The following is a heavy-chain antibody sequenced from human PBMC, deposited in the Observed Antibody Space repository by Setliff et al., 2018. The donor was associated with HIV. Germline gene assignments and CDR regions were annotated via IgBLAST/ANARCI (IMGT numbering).Heavy chain of an antibody. CDR2: ISANNGSS. J-gene: IGHJ4*02. D-gene: IGHD3-3*01. CDR1: GYTFTKYG. CDR3: ARVRERVTIFGVVRDFDS. Sequence: ASVKVSCKSSGYTFTKYGITWVRQAPGQGLEWMGWISANNGSSYFAQKLQDRVTMTSDTSTSTAYMELRSLRSDDTAVYYCARVRERVTIFGVVRDFDSWGQGTQVTAPQ. V-gene: IGHV1-18*01.